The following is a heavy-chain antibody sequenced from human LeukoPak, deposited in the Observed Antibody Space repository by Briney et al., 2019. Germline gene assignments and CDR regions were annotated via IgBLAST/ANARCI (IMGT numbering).Heavy chain of an antibody. CDR1: GGSISSYY. CDR3: ARGRTYYYDSSGALWFDP. Sequence: SETLSLTCTVSGGSISSYYWSWFRQPPGKGLEWVGYIYYSGSTNYNPSRKSRVTISVDTSKNQFSLKLSSVTAADTAVYYCARGRTYYYDSSGALWFDPWGQGTLVTVSS. J-gene: IGHJ5*02. V-gene: IGHV4-59*01. CDR2: IYYSGST. D-gene: IGHD3-22*01.